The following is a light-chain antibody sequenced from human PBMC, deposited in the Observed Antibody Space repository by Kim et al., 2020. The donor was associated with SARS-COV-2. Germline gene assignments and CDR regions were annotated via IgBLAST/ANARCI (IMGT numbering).Light chain of an antibody. CDR3: SSYAGSNRGV. V-gene: IGLV2-14*01. CDR2: DVS. Sequence: QSALTQPASVSGSPGQSITISCTGTSSDVGGYNYVSWYQQHPGKAPKLMIYDVSKRPSGVSNRFSGSKSGNTASLTVSGLQAEDEADYYCSSYAGSNRGVFGGGTQLTVL. J-gene: IGLJ3*02. CDR1: SSDVGGYNY.